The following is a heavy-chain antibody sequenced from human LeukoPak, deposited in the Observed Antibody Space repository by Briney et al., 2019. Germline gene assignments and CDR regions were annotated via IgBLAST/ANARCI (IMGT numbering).Heavy chain of an antibody. J-gene: IGHJ4*02. V-gene: IGHV3-15*01. D-gene: IGHD3-10*01. Sequence: RSGGSLRLSCAASGFTFSNAWMSWVRQAPEKGLGWVGRIKGKTDGGTTDYAAPVKGRFTISRDDSKNTLYLQMNSLKTEDTAVCYCGGELPPFDYWGQGTLVTVSS. CDR1: GFTFSNAW. CDR2: IKGKTDGGTT. CDR3: GGELPPFDY.